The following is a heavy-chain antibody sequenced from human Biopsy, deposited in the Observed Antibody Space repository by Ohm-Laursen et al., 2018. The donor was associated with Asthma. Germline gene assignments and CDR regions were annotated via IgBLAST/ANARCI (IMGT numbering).Heavy chain of an antibody. J-gene: IGHJ4*02. Sequence: GSSVKVSCKASGGTFSSNSINWVRQAPGQGLEWMGRIIPIFGPTNYAQKFQGRVTISADDSTSTAYMELSSLSSEDTALYYCARGPEYVRSSGALDYWGQGTLVTVSS. V-gene: IGHV1-69*15. CDR3: ARGPEYVRSSGALDY. D-gene: IGHD2-2*01. CDR1: GGTFSSNS. CDR2: IIPIFGPT.